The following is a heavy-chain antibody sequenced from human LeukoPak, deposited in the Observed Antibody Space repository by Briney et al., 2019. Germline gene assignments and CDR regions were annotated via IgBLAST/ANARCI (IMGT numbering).Heavy chain of an antibody. D-gene: IGHD5-18*01. J-gene: IGHJ4*02. CDR1: GGSFSGYY. CDR2: INHSGST. CDR3: AREVQLWFAGPHRYCDY. Sequence: SETLSLTCAVYGGSFSGYYWSWIRQPPGKGLEWIGEINHSGSTNYNPSLKSRVTISVDTSKNQFSLKLSSVTAADTAVYYCAREVQLWFAGPHRYCDYWGQGTLVTVSS. V-gene: IGHV4-34*01.